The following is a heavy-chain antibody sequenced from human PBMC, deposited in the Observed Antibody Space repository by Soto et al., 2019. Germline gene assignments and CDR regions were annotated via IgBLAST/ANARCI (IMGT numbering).Heavy chain of an antibody. V-gene: IGHV1-69*13. J-gene: IGHJ6*02. CDR1: GGPYNSFA. CDR3: ARFLGGAGSYYDGQNYNYYNGMDV. Sequence: SVKVSCKASGGPYNSFAISWVRQAPGQGLEWIGGIIPVFGTATYAQRLKGRVTITAEESTSTAYMELSSLTSEDTAVYYCARFLGGAGSYYDGQNYNYYNGMDVWGQGTTVTVSS. CDR2: IIPVFGTA. D-gene: IGHD3-10*01.